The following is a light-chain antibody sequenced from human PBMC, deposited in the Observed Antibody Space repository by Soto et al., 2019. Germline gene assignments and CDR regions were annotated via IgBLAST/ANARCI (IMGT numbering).Light chain of an antibody. V-gene: IGKV3-20*01. J-gene: IGKJ1*01. Sequence: EIVLTQSPGTLSLSPGERATLSCRASQSISSTYLAWYQQKPGQAPSLLIYGASSRATGIPDRFSGSGSGTDFTLTISRLEPEDFAAYYCQQFGSSLPWTFGQGTKVDI. CDR2: GAS. CDR1: QSISSTY. CDR3: QQFGSSLPWT.